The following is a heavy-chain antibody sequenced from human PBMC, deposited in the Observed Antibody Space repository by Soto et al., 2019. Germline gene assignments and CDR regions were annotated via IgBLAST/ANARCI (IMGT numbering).Heavy chain of an antibody. Sequence: SVKVSCTYSGGTFRTESINWVRQAPGQGPEWMGGILPFFGTADYAPRFQGRVTITADESTSTAYMELSSLRSEDTAVYYCARDSSSSGSRTSGSTYGMDVWGQGTTVTVSS. CDR1: GGTFRTES. V-gene: IGHV1-69*13. D-gene: IGHD3-10*01. J-gene: IGHJ6*02. CDR3: ARDSSSSGSRTSGSTYGMDV. CDR2: ILPFFGTA.